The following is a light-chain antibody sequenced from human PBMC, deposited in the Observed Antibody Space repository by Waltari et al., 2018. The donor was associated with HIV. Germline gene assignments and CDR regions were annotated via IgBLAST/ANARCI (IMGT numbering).Light chain of an antibody. CDR1: SSDVGDYNY. CDR2: EVS. Sequence: QSALTQPPSASGSPGQSVTVSCTGTSSDVGDYNYFSWYQQHPGKAPKPLIYEVSKRPSGVPDRVSGSKSGNTASLTVSGLQAEDEADYYCSAYAGSNKLYVFGIGTKVTVL. CDR3: SAYAGSNKLYV. V-gene: IGLV2-8*01. J-gene: IGLJ1*01.